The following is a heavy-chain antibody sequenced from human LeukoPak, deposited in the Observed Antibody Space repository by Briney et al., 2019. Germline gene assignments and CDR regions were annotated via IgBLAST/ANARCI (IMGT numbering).Heavy chain of an antibody. CDR3: TRRFPIWRVDI. V-gene: IGHV3-15*01. CDR1: GFTFSDTW. Sequence: GGSLRLSCAASGFTFSDTWMTWVRQAPGKGLEWVGHIKSKVDGGTTDYTALVKGRFIISRDDSKKILSLQMNSLKTEDTAVYYCTRRFPIWRVDIWGQGTMVTVSS. D-gene: IGHD3-16*01. CDR2: IKSKVDGGTT. J-gene: IGHJ3*02.